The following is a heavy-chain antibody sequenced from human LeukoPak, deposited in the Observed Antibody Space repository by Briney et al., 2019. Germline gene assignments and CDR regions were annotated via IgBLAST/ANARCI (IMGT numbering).Heavy chain of an antibody. Sequence: PGGSLRLSCAASGFTFDDYGMSWVRQAPGKGLEWVSGINWNGGSTGYSDSVKGRFTISRDNARNSLYLQMNSLRAEDTALYYCARDDPLYYYMDVWGKGTTVTVSS. CDR2: INWNGGST. J-gene: IGHJ6*03. CDR1: GFTFDDYG. V-gene: IGHV3-20*04. CDR3: ARDDPLYYYMDV.